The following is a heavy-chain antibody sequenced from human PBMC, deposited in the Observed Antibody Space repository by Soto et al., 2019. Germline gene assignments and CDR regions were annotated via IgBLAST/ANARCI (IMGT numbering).Heavy chain of an antibody. V-gene: IGHV5-51*03. Sequence: EVQLVQSGAEVKKPGESLKISCKGSGYSFTSYWIGWVRQMPGKGLEWMGIIYPGDSDTRYSPSFQGQVTISADKSISTAYLQGSSLKASDTAMYYWAWPRSSSRNYYGMDVWGQGTTVTVSS. CDR2: IYPGDSDT. D-gene: IGHD6-13*01. CDR1: GYSFTSYW. CDR3: AWPRSSSRNYYGMDV. J-gene: IGHJ6*02.